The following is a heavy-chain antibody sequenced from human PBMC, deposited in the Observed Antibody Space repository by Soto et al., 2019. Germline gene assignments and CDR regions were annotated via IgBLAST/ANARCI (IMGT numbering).Heavy chain of an antibody. D-gene: IGHD6-19*01. CDR1: GYTFTGYY. Sequence: ASVKVSCKASGYTFTGYYMHWVRQAPGQGLEWMGWINPNSGGTNYAQKFQGRVTMTRDTSISTAYMELSRLRSDDTAVYYCARDAGIAVAGNHYYYYYGMDVWGQGTTVTVSS. J-gene: IGHJ6*02. CDR2: INPNSGGT. CDR3: ARDAGIAVAGNHYYYYYGMDV. V-gene: IGHV1-2*02.